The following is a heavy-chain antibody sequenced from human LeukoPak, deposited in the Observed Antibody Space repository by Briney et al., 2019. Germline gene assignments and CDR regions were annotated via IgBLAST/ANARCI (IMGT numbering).Heavy chain of an antibody. D-gene: IGHD3-22*01. CDR3: ATVTYYYDSSGYYRSPHDY. CDR1: GFSISSGYY. Sequence: SSETLSLTCTVSGFSISSGYYWGWIRQPPGKGLEWIGSIYYSGSTYYNPSLKSRVTIPVDTSKNQFSLKLSSVTAADTAVYYCATVTYYYDSSGYYRSPHDYWGQGTLVTVSS. J-gene: IGHJ4*02. V-gene: IGHV4-38-2*02. CDR2: IYYSGST.